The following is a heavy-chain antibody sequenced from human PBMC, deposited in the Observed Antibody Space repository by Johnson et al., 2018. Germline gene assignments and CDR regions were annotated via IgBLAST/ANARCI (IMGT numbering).Heavy chain of an antibody. J-gene: IGHJ6*02. Sequence: QVQLVESGGGVVQPGRSLRLSCAASGFTFSSYGIHWVRQAPGKGLEWVAVISYDGSKKYYADSVKGRFTISRDNSKNTLYMQMNSLSAEDTAVYYCANLLSAIFRGPTGGMDVWGQGTTVTV. CDR2: ISYDGSKK. V-gene: IGHV3-30*18. D-gene: IGHD3-3*01. CDR1: GFTFSSYG. CDR3: ANLLSAIFRGPTGGMDV.